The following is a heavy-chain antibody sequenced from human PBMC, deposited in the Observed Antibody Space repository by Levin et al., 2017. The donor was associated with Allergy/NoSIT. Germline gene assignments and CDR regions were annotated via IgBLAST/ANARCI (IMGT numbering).Heavy chain of an antibody. CDR2: ISWSSVSM. J-gene: IGHJ4*02. CDR3: AKVNGYSSSFDY. CDR1: GFTFDDYA. D-gene: IGHD6-6*01. Sequence: GGSLRLSCAASGFTFDDYAMHWVRQAPGKGLEWVSGISWSSVSMGYADSVKGRFTISTDTAKNSLYLRMNSLRAEDTALYYCAKVNGYSSSFDYWGQGTLVTVSS. V-gene: IGHV3-9*01.